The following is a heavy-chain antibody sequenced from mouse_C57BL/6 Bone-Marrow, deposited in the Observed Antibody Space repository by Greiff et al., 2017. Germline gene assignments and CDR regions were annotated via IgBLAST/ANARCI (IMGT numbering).Heavy chain of an antibody. CDR3: ARDGYYAMDY. V-gene: IGHV8-8*01. D-gene: IGHD2-3*01. Sequence: QVPPKESGPGILQRSQTLSLTCSFYGFSLSTIGMGVGWIRKPSGKGLEWLAHIWWDDDKYYNPALKSRLTISKDTSKNQVFLKIANVDTADTATYYCARDGYYAMDYWGQGTSVTVSS. CDR2: IWWDDDK. J-gene: IGHJ4*01. CDR1: GFSLSTIGMG.